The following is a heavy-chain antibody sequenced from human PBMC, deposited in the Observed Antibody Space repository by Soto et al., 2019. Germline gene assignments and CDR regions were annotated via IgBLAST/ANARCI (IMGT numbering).Heavy chain of an antibody. J-gene: IGHJ4*02. CDR3: ARGVSSSSVY. V-gene: IGHV3-48*03. CDR1: GFTFSSYE. Sequence: SGGSLRLSCAASGFTFSSYEMNWVRQAPGKGLEWVSYISSSGSTIYYADSVKGRFTISRDNAKNSLYLQMNSLRAEDTAVYYCARGVSSSSVYWGQGTLVTVSS. D-gene: IGHD6-6*01. CDR2: ISSSGSTI.